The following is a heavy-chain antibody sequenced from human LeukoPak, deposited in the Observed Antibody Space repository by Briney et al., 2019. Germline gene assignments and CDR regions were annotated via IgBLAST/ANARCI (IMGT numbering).Heavy chain of an antibody. D-gene: IGHD6-19*01. CDR1: GFTFSSYG. J-gene: IGHJ4*02. CDR3: AKDVSIAVAGNFDY. Sequence: GGSLRLSCAASGFTFSSYGMHWVRQAPGKGLEWVAVISYDGSNKYYADSVKGRFTISRDNSKNTLYLQMNSLRAEDTAVYYCAKDVSIAVAGNFDYWGQGTLVTVSS. CDR2: ISYDGSNK. V-gene: IGHV3-30*18.